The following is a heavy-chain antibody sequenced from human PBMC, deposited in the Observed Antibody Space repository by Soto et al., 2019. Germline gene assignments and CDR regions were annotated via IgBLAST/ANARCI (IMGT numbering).Heavy chain of an antibody. CDR1: GGTFSSYS. V-gene: IGHV1-69*13. D-gene: IGHD3-9*01. CDR3: ARDLVYDILTSGYFDY. J-gene: IGHJ4*02. CDR2: IIPIFGTA. Sequence: SVNVSCKSSGGTFSSYSISWVRQAPGQGLEWMGGIIPIFGTANYAQKFQGRVTITADESTSTAYMELSSLRSEDTAVYYCARDLVYDILTSGYFDYWGQGTLVTVSS.